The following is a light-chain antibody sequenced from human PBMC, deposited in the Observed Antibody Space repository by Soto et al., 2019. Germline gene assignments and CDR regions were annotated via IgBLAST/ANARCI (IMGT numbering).Light chain of an antibody. CDR2: DAS. Sequence: DIQMTQSPSTLSASVGDRVTITCRASQSVSSWLAWYQQRPGKAPKLPIYDASSLESGVPSRFSGSGSGTEFTLTISSLQPDDFATYYCHQYNSYSPTFGQGTKLEIK. CDR3: HQYNSYSPT. CDR1: QSVSSW. V-gene: IGKV1-5*01. J-gene: IGKJ2*01.